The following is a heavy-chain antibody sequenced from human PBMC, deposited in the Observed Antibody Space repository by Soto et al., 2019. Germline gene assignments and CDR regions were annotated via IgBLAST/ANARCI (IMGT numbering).Heavy chain of an antibody. CDR1: GFTFSNAW. CDR3: TAKSQDYDFWSGYLYYFDY. V-gene: IGHV3-15*01. D-gene: IGHD3-3*01. Sequence: PGGSLRLSCAASGFTFSNAWMSWVRQAPGKGPEWVGRIKSKTDGGTTDYAAPVKGRFTVSRDDSKNTLYLQMNSLKTEDTAVYYCTAKSQDYDFWSGYLYYFDYWGQGTLVTVSS. CDR2: IKSKTDGGTT. J-gene: IGHJ4*02.